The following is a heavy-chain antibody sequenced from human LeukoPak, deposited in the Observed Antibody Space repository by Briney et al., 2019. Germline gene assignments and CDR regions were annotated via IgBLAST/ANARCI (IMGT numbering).Heavy chain of an antibody. V-gene: IGHV4-59*12. CDR3: ARGMSAAYDYNWFDS. CDR2: IYYSGST. J-gene: IGHJ5*01. D-gene: IGHD5-12*01. CDR1: GGSISSYY. Sequence: TSETLSLTCTVSGGSISSYYWSWIRQPPGKGLEWIAYIYYSGSTNYNPSLKSRVTISVDTSKNQFSLKLTSVTAADTALYFCARGMSAAYDYNWFDSWGQGTLVTVSS.